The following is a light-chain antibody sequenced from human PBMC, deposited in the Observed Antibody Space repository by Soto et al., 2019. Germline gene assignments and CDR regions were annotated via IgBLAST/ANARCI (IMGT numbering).Light chain of an antibody. Sequence: QSALTQPASVSGSPGQSITISCTGTSSDDGSYNLVSWYQQHPGKAPKLMIYEVSKRPSGVSNRFSGSKSGNTASLTISGLQAEDEADYYCCSYAGSSISWVFGGGTQLTVL. V-gene: IGLV2-23*02. CDR2: EVS. J-gene: IGLJ3*02. CDR1: SSDDGSYNL. CDR3: CSYAGSSISWV.